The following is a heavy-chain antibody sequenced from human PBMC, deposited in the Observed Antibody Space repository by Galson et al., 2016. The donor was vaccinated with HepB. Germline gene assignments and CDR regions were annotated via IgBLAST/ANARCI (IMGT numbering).Heavy chain of an antibody. D-gene: IGHD4-23*01. CDR1: GGSMRSPTYY. CDR2: IHYSGTT. V-gene: IGHV4-39*01. Sequence: SETLSLTCSVSGGSMRSPTYYWGWIRQPPGKGLDWIGSIHYSGTTYFNPSLKSRLNMSVDTSKKQFSLRLTSVTAADTAVYYCATHEEGPVRGGFDYWGQRTLVTVSS. CDR3: ATHEEGPVRGGFDY. J-gene: IGHJ4*02.